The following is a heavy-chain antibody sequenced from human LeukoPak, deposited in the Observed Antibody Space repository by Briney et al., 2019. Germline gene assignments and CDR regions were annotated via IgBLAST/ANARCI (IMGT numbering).Heavy chain of an antibody. Sequence: PGGSLRLSCAASGFTFSSYGMNWVRQAPGKGLEWVSSISSPSRYIYYAVSVKGRFTISRDNAKNSLYLQMNSLRAEDTSVYYCARVAYSSSWRERYKYYLDYWGQGTLVTVSS. CDR1: GFTFSSYG. D-gene: IGHD6-13*01. CDR2: ISSPSRYI. CDR3: ARVAYSSSWRERYKYYLDY. V-gene: IGHV3-21*01. J-gene: IGHJ4*02.